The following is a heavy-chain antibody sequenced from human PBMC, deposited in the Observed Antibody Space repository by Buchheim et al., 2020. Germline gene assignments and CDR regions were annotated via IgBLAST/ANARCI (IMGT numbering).Heavy chain of an antibody. V-gene: IGHV1-2*02. CDR3: ARDGYSGYEAFDY. CDR2: INPNSGGT. D-gene: IGHD5-12*01. CDR1: GYTFTGYY. Sequence: QVQLVQSGAEVKKPGASVKVSCKASGYTFTGYYMHWVRQAPGQGLEWMGWINPNSGGTYFAQKFQGRVTMTSDTSISTAYMELSRLRSDDTAAYYCARDGYSGYEAFDYWGQGTL. J-gene: IGHJ4*02.